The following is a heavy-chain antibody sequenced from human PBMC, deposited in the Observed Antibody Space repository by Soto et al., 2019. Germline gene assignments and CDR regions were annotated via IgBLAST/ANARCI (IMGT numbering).Heavy chain of an antibody. CDR1: GGSVSNYY. J-gene: IGHJ4*02. CDR3: ARYVTAGTYYFDS. D-gene: IGHD3-10*01. CDR2: MYHSGNT. V-gene: IGHV4-59*02. Sequence: SETLSLTCTVSGGSVSNYYWSWIRQPPGKGLEWFGHMYHSGNTYSNPSLKSRVTISVDTSKNQFSLRLSSVTAADTAVYFCARYVTAGTYYFDSWSQGTLVTVSS.